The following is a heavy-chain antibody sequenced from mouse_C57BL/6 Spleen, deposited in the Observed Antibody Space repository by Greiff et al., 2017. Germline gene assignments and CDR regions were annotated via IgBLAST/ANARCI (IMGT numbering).Heavy chain of an antibody. CDR2: IGAGGSYT. CDR3: ARDQPFYAMDY. D-gene: IGHD6-1*01. CDR1: GFTFSSYA. V-gene: IGHV5-4*01. J-gene: IGHJ4*01. Sequence: EVKLMESGGGLVKPGGSLKLSCAASGFTFSSYAMSWVRQTPEKRLEWVATIGAGGSYTYYPDNVKGRFTISRDNAKNNLYLQMSHLKSEDTAMYYCARDQPFYAMDYWGQGTSVTVSS.